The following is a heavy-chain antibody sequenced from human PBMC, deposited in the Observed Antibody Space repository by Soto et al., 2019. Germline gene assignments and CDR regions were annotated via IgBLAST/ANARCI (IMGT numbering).Heavy chain of an antibody. J-gene: IGHJ6*02. CDR2: INGDGASL. D-gene: IGHD3-10*01. Sequence: EVRLEEAGGGFVQPGGSLRVSCSGSGFIFSSFWMHWVRQVPGKGLEWVSRINGDGASLAYAESVKGRFSISRDNVKHTLHLQMNSLGVDDTALYFCAREGSLGLDVWGRGTKVTVSS. V-gene: IGHV3-74*03. CDR1: GFIFSSFW. CDR3: AREGSLGLDV.